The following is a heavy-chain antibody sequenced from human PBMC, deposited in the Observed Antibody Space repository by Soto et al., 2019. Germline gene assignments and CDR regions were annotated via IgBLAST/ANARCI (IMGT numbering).Heavy chain of an antibody. CDR3: ARDGRGYGDYGIGFFDY. CDR2: IIPIFGTA. J-gene: IGHJ4*02. D-gene: IGHD4-17*01. CDR1: GGTFSSYA. V-gene: IGHV1-69*01. Sequence: QVQLVQSGAEVKKPGSSVKVSCKASGGTFSSYAISWVRQAPGQGLEWMGGIIPIFGTANYAQKFQGRVTITADESTSTAYMELSGLRSEDRAVYYCARDGRGYGDYGIGFFDYWGQGTLVTVSS.